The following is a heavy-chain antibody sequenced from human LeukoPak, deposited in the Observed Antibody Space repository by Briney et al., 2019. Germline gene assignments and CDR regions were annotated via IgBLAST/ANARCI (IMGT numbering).Heavy chain of an antibody. CDR1: RFTFSSYS. J-gene: IGHJ4*02. CDR3: ARETITTEDFDY. CDR2: ISYDGNTK. V-gene: IGHV3-30*04. Sequence: PGGSLRLSCAASRFTFSSYSMHWVRQAPGKGLEWVALISYDGNTKYYAESVKGRFTISRDNSKNSLYLQMHTVRPEDTALYYCARETITTEDFDYWGRGTLVTVSS. D-gene: IGHD3-22*01.